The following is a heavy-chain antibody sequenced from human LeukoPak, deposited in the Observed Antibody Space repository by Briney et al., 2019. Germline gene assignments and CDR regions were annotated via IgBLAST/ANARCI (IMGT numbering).Heavy chain of an antibody. CDR3: ARQKVYGDYAYDY. Sequence: SQTLSLTCTVSGGSISSGDYSWSWIRQHPGKGLEWIGYIYYSGSTYYNPSLKSRVTISVDTSKNQFSLKLSSVTAADTAVYYCARQKVYGDYAYDYWGQGTLVTVSS. CDR1: GGSISSGDYS. V-gene: IGHV4-31*03. D-gene: IGHD4-17*01. CDR2: IYYSGST. J-gene: IGHJ4*02.